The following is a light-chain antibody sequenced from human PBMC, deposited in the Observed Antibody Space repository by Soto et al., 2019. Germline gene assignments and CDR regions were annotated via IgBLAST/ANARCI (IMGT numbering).Light chain of an antibody. J-gene: IGLJ1*01. CDR2: DVS. CDR3: SSYTSSSTLGYV. CDR1: SSDVGGYNY. Sequence: QSALTQPASVSGSPGQSITISCTGTSSDVGGYNYVSWYQQHPGKAPKLMIYDVSNRPSGVSNRFSGSKSGNTASLTISGLQAEDEADCYCSSYTSSSTLGYVFGTGTKLTVL. V-gene: IGLV2-14*01.